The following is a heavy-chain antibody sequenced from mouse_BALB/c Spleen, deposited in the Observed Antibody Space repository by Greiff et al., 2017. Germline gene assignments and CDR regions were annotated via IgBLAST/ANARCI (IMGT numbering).Heavy chain of an antibody. CDR2: IWGDGST. J-gene: IGHJ3*01. CDR1: GFSFTSYG. Sequence: VQLQQSGPGLVAPSQCLSITCPVSGFSFTSYGVSWVRQPPGKGLEWLGVIWGDGSTNYHSALISRLSISKDNSNSQVFLQLNSLQTDDTATYYCALYPRAYWGQGTLVTVSA. CDR3: ALYPRAY. V-gene: IGHV2-3*01.